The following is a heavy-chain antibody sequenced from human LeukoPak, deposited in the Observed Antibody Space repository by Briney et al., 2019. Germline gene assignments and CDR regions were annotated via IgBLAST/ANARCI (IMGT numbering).Heavy chain of an antibody. CDR1: GGPFSGYF. CDR3: ARRYYYNLGSFPFDF. Sequence: SETLSLTCAVSGGPFSGYFWSWIRQSSGKGLEWIGEIHNSGTTNYNPSLNSRVTISEDTSKNQFYLNLSSVTAADAVVYYCARRYYYNLGSFPFDFWGQGTLVTVSS. V-gene: IGHV4-34*01. CDR2: IHNSGTT. D-gene: IGHD3-10*01. J-gene: IGHJ4*02.